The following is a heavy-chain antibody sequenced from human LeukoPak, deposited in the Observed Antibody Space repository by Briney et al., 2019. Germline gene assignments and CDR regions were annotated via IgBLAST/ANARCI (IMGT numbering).Heavy chain of an antibody. V-gene: IGHV4-59*01. CDR3: ARAKVASRTQLEY. Sequence: PSETLSLTCSVSGASIRSYYWNWVRQPPGKGLEWIGYTYYTVATSYNPSLKSRVTISVDTAKSEFSLNMSSVTAADTAVYFCARAKVASRTQLEYWGQGIGVSLSS. D-gene: IGHD5-12*01. CDR1: GASIRSYY. CDR2: TYYTVAT. J-gene: IGHJ4*02.